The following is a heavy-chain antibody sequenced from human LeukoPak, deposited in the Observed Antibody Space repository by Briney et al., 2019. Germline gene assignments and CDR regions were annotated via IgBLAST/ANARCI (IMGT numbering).Heavy chain of an antibody. V-gene: IGHV4-4*07. CDR2: IYSTGST. J-gene: IGHJ4*02. D-gene: IGHD6-13*01. CDR1: GGSISSYY. CDR3: ARQIASAGTAGFDF. Sequence: SETLSLTCTGSGGSISSYYWSWVRQPAGKGLEGIGRIYSTGSTNYNPSLKSRVTMSVDTSKNQSSLRLRSVTAADTAVYYCARQIASAGTAGFDFWGQGALVTVSS.